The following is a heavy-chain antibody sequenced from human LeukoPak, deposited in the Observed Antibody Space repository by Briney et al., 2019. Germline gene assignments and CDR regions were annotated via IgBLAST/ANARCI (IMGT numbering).Heavy chain of an antibody. Sequence: PGGSLRLYCAASGFTFSSYGMHWVRQAPGKGLEWVAFIRYDGSNKYYADSVKGRFTISRDNSKNTLYLQMNSLRAEDTAVYYCAKDTAMGFARNEVIGYWGQGTLVTVSS. CDR3: AKDTAMGFARNEVIGY. CDR2: IRYDGSNK. D-gene: IGHD5-18*01. V-gene: IGHV3-30*02. CDR1: GFTFSSYG. J-gene: IGHJ4*02.